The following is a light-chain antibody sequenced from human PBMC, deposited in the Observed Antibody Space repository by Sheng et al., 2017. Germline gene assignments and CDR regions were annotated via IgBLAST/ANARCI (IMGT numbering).Light chain of an antibody. CDR1: QSVRSS. J-gene: IGKJ1*01. CDR2: GTS. V-gene: IGKV3-15*01. Sequence: ETVMTQSPATLSLSPGERATLSCRASQSVRSSLAWYQQRPGQAPRLLIYGTSTRATGIPARFSGSGSGTEFTLTISSLQSEDFAVYYCQQYNNWRWTFGQGTKVEIK. CDR3: QQYNNWRWT.